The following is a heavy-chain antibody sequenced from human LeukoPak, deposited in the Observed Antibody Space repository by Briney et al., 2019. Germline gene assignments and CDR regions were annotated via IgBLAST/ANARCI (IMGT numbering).Heavy chain of an antibody. J-gene: IGHJ6*03. Sequence: GGSLRLSCAASGFTSSSYWIHLVRQAPGKGLVWVSRINSDGSSTSYADSVRGRFTISRDNAKKTLYLQMNSLRAEDTAVYYCARAIDGYYDSGSSPGRYYYYYMDVWGKGTTVTVSS. V-gene: IGHV3-74*01. CDR1: GFTSSSYW. CDR3: ARAIDGYYDSGSSPGRYYYYYMDV. CDR2: INSDGSST. D-gene: IGHD3-10*01.